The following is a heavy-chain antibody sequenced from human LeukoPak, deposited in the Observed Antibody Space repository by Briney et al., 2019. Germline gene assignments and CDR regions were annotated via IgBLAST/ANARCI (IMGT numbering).Heavy chain of an antibody. D-gene: IGHD2-2*01. J-gene: IGHJ4*02. CDR1: GYSFTSYW. CDR2: IYPGDSDT. CDR3: ARGASLYYFDY. Sequence: GESLKISCKGSGYSFTSYWIGGVGQMPGKGLEWRGIIYPGDSDTRYSPSFQGQVTISADKSISTAYLQWSSLRASDTAMYYCARGASLYYFDYWGQGTLVTVSS. V-gene: IGHV5-51*01.